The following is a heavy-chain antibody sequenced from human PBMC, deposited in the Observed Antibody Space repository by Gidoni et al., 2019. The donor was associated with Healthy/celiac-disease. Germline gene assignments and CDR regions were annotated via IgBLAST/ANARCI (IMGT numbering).Heavy chain of an antibody. D-gene: IGHD3-10*01. CDR2: ISSSSSYI. V-gene: IGHV3-21*01. CDR3: ARDWLGSGSPPIDY. Sequence: EVQLVESGGGLVKPGGSLRLSCAASGFTFRSYSLNWVRQAPGKGLEWVSSISSSSSYIYYADSVKGRFTISRDNAKNSLYLQMNSLRAEDTAVYYCARDWLGSGSPPIDYWGQGTLVTVSS. J-gene: IGHJ4*02. CDR1: GFTFRSYS.